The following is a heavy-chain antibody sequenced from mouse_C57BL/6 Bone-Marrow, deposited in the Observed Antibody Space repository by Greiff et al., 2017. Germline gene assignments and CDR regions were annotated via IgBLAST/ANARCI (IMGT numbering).Heavy chain of an antibody. CDR1: GYTFTSYW. D-gene: IGHD1-1*01. CDR3: AREGHYGSSSLFDY. V-gene: IGHV1-59*01. J-gene: IGHJ2*01. Sequence: QVQLKQPGAELVRPGTSVKLSCKASGYTFTSYWMHWVKQRPGQGLEWIGVIDPSDSYTNYNQKFKGKATLTVDTSSSTAYMQLSSLTSEDSAVYYCAREGHYGSSSLFDYWGQGTTLTVSS. CDR2: IDPSDSYT.